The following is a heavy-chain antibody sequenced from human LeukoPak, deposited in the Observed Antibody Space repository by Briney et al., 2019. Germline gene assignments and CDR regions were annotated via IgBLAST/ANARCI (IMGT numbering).Heavy chain of an antibody. CDR3: AKWRRGCSSTSCFSFDY. D-gene: IGHD2-2*01. V-gene: IGHV3-30-3*02. CDR2: ISYDGSNK. Sequence: GRSLRLSCAASGFTFSSYAMHWVRQAPGRGLEWVAVISYDGSNKYYADSVKGRFTISRDNSKNTLYLQMNSLRAEDTAVYYCAKWRRGCSSTSCFSFDYWGQGTLVTVSS. J-gene: IGHJ4*02. CDR1: GFTFSSYA.